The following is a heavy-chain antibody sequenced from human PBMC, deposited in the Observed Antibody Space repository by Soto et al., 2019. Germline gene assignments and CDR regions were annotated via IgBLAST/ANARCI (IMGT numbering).Heavy chain of an antibody. J-gene: IGHJ5*02. CDR3: ARHPTRITMIVVSWFDP. CDR2: IYYSGTT. CDR1: GGSISSNSYY. V-gene: IGHV4-39*01. D-gene: IGHD3-22*01. Sequence: PSESRSLTWTASGGSISSNSYYCGWIRQPPGKALEWTGRIYYSGTTYYKPSLKIRVTISVDTSKNQFSLKLISVTAADTAVYYCARHPTRITMIVVSWFDPGGQGTLVTVS.